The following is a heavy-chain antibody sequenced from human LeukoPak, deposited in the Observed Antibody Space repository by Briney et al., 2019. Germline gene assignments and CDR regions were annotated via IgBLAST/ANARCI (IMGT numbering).Heavy chain of an antibody. CDR1: QFTFSYYW. Sequence: GGSLRLSCTASQFTFSYYWMSWVRQGPGKGLEWVANIKQDESEKYYVDSVKGRFTISRDNAKKSLYLQMNSLRAEDTAVYYCARVAGVIGSFRTEYWGQGTLVTVSS. CDR3: ARVAGVIGSFRTEY. V-gene: IGHV3-7*01. CDR2: IKQDESEK. J-gene: IGHJ4*02. D-gene: IGHD2-21*01.